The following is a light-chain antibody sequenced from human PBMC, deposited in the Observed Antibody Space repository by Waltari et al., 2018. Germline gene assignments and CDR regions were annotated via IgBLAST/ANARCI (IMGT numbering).Light chain of an antibody. CDR1: QSVSNY. Sequence: DIQMTQSPSSLSASVGDSITITCRASQSVSNYLNWYQQKPGKPPKLLIFGSSSLQSAVPSRFSGSGSGTDFTLTISSLQPEDFATCYCQQTYSVLYTFGQGTKLQI. J-gene: IGKJ2*01. V-gene: IGKV1-39*01. CDR3: QQTYSVLYT. CDR2: GSS.